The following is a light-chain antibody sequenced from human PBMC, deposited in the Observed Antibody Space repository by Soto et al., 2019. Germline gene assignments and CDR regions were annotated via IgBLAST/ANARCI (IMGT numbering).Light chain of an antibody. V-gene: IGKV3-20*01. CDR1: QSVSSTY. CDR2: GTS. CDR3: QQYGSPPIT. J-gene: IGKJ5*01. Sequence: VVSLSPATLALSKGERATLSCRASQSVSSTYLAWYQQQPGQAPRLLMSGTSNRATGTPDRFSGSGSGTDFTLTISRLEPEDFAVYYCQQYGSPPITFGQGTRLEIK.